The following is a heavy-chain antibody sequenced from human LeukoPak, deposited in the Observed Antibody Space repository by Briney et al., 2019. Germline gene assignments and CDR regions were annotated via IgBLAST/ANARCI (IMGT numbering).Heavy chain of an antibody. J-gene: IGHJ1*01. Sequence: PGGSLRLSCSASGFVFSIYTMYWVRQTPGKGPEYVSTISGSGNGFSIYYADSVKGRFTISRDDSKSILYLQMNGLRSEDTAVYYCVKGLRNYGAFQHWGQGTLVTVSS. CDR2: ISGSGNGFSI. D-gene: IGHD4-17*01. CDR3: VKGLRNYGAFQH. V-gene: IGHV3-64D*06. CDR1: GFVFSIYT.